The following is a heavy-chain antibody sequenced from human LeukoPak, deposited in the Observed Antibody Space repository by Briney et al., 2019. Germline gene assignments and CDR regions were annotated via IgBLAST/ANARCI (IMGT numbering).Heavy chain of an antibody. CDR1: GHTFSIQS. CDR2: ITPIFGTA. V-gene: IGHV1-69*13. CDR3: ARGYLDRPGYGDYVRYFDY. D-gene: IGHD4-17*01. Sequence: SVKLFCKACGHTFSIQSIRWVRQAPGQGLEWMGGITPIFGTANYAQKFQGRVTITADESTSTAYMELSRLRSEDTAVYYCARGYLDRPGYGDYVRYFDYWGQGTLVTVSS. J-gene: IGHJ4*02.